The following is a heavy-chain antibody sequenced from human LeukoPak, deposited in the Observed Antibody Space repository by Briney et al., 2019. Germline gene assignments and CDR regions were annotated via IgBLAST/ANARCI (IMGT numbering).Heavy chain of an antibody. V-gene: IGHV4-34*01. Sequence: PSETLSLTCAVYGGSFSGYWSWIRQPPGKGLEWIGEINHSGSTNYNPSLKSRVAISVDTSKNQFSLKLSSVTAADTAVYYCARGVEAAAVDYYYYMDVWGKGTTVTVSS. J-gene: IGHJ6*03. CDR1: GGSFSGY. D-gene: IGHD6-13*01. CDR3: ARGVEAAAVDYYYYMDV. CDR2: INHSGST.